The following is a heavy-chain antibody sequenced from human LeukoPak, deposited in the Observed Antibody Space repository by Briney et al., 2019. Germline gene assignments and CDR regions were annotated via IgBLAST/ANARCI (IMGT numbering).Heavy chain of an antibody. Sequence: GRSLRLSCAASGFTFSSYAMHWVRQAPGKGLEWVAVISYDGSNKYYADSVKGRFTISRDNSKNTLYLQMNSLRAEDTAVYYCARVYNYYDSSGSIDYWGQGTLVTVSS. V-gene: IGHV3-30*04. D-gene: IGHD3-22*01. CDR3: ARVYNYYDSSGSIDY. J-gene: IGHJ4*02. CDR2: ISYDGSNK. CDR1: GFTFSSYA.